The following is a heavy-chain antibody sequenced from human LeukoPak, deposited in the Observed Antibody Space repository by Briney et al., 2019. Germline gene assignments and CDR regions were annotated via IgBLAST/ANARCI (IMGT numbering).Heavy chain of an antibody. V-gene: IGHV3-23*01. CDR1: GFTFSSYS. D-gene: IGHD2-2*01. CDR2: ISGRSGST. Sequence: GGSLRLPCAASGFTFSSYSMNWVRQAPGKGLEWVSGISGRSGSTYYADSVKGRFTISRDNSKNTLYLQMNSLRAEDTAVYYCAKDRGSILVPAAIDYWGQGTLVTVSS. CDR3: AKDRGSILVPAAIDY. J-gene: IGHJ4*02.